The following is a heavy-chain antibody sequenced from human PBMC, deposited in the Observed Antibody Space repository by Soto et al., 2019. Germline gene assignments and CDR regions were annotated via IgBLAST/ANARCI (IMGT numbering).Heavy chain of an antibody. CDR2: ISYSGNK. CDR1: GFTFNTHG. D-gene: IGHD6-19*01. J-gene: IGHJ4*02. Sequence: GGSLRLSCSASGFTFNTHGMHWVRQSPGKGLEWVSYISYSGNKYYADSVQGRFTISRDDSKNTVFLQINSLRTEDTAVYYCAKRPLAGSGWTFDYWGQGTSVTVSS. V-gene: IGHV3-30*02. CDR3: AKRPLAGSGWTFDY.